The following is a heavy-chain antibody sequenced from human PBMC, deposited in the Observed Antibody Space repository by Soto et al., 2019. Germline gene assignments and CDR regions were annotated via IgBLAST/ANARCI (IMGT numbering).Heavy chain of an antibody. Sequence: GGSLRLSCAASGFTLSSFDMNWVRQAPGKGLEWVSAISGSGGSTFYAESVKGRFTMSRDNSKNTLYLQMSSLRAEDTADYYCVKGGSSSALYYYSMDVWGQGTTVTVSS. CDR3: VKGGSSSALYYYSMDV. V-gene: IGHV3-23*01. CDR2: ISGSGGST. D-gene: IGHD2-2*01. CDR1: GFTLSSFD. J-gene: IGHJ6*02.